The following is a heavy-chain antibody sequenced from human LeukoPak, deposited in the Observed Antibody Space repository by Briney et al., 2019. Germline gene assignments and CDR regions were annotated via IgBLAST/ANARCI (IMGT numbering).Heavy chain of an antibody. Sequence: GGSLSLSCGPSGFTFNDYYMTWLRQAPGKGREWVAYISSSGSYTIFADSLKGRFHISRHNAKTSLYLEMSNLRAEDTALYYCARQQTGAATGVFDFWGQGTLVTLSS. J-gene: IGHJ4*02. V-gene: IGHV3-11*06. CDR2: ISSSGSYT. CDR1: GFTFNDYY. D-gene: IGHD6-25*01. CDR3: ARQQTGAATGVFDF.